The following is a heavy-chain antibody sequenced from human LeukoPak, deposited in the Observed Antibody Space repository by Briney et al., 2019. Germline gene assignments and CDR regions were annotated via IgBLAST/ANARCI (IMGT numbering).Heavy chain of an antibody. Sequence: GGSLRLSCAASGFTFSHYGMHWVRQAPGKGLEWVGVIWYDGGNKYFADSVKGRFTISRDNSKNTVYLRMNSLRGEDTAVFYCAKGAESGWYAYFDYWGEGTLVTVSS. CDR3: AKGAESGWYAYFDY. CDR2: IWYDGGNK. J-gene: IGHJ4*02. V-gene: IGHV3-33*06. D-gene: IGHD6-19*01. CDR1: GFTFSHYG.